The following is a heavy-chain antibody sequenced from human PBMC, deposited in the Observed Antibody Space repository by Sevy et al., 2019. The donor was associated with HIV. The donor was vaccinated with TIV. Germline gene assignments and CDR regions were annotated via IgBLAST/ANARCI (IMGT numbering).Heavy chain of an antibody. J-gene: IGHJ6*02. CDR2: ISDYNGYT. Sequence: ASVKVSCKAPGYTFSSYGISWVRQAPGQGLEWMGWISDYNGYTNYAHKFQGRVTMSTETSTRTAYMELGSQRSDDTAVYFCAREGYYYRSGTYRPPNYYGMDVWGQGTAVTVSS. CDR3: AREGYYYRSGTYRPPNYYGMDV. D-gene: IGHD3-10*01. V-gene: IGHV1-18*01. CDR1: GYTFSSYG.